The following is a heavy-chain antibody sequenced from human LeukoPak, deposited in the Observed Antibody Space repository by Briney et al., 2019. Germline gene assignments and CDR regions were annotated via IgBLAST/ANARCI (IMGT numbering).Heavy chain of an antibody. Sequence: PSETLSLTCAVSGGSISSSDWWSWVRQPPGKGLEWMGEIYHSGTTNYKPSLQSRVTISVDKSKNQFSLKLLAMTAADTAIYYCVKTQTGGGAFDIWGQGTPVTVSS. CDR2: IYHSGTT. D-gene: IGHD7-27*01. J-gene: IGHJ3*02. CDR3: VKTQTGGGAFDI. V-gene: IGHV4-4*02. CDR1: GGSISSSDW.